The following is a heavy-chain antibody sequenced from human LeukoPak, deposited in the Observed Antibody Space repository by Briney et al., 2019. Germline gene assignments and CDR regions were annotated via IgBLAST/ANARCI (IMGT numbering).Heavy chain of an antibody. J-gene: IGHJ4*02. CDR2: IKQDGSEK. Sequence: GGSLRLSCAASGFTFSSYWMSWVRQAPGKGLEWVANIKQDGSEKYYVDSVKGRFTISRDNAKNSLYLQMNSLRADDTAVYYCARDSYVMYYYDSSGYYYFDYWGQGTLVTVSS. CDR3: ARDSYVMYYYDSSGYYYFDY. V-gene: IGHV3-7*01. CDR1: GFTFSSYW. D-gene: IGHD3-22*01.